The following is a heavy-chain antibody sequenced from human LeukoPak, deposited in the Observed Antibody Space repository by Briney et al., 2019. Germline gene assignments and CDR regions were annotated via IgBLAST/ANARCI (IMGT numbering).Heavy chain of an antibody. Sequence: PGGSLRLSCEGSELTFSGYAMKWVRQAPGKGLQWVSVIGSDSTHIHYADSVRGRFTISRDNSKNTLYLQMNSLRAEDTAVYYCAKDRGTSWAAAHDYWGQGTLVTVSS. CDR3: AKDRGTSWAAAHDY. V-gene: IGHV3-23*01. J-gene: IGHJ4*02. CDR2: IGSDSTHI. CDR1: ELTFSGYA. D-gene: IGHD6-13*01.